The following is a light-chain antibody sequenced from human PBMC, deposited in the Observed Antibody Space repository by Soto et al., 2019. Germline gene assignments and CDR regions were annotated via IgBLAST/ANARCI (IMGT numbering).Light chain of an antibody. CDR1: SSDVGAYNY. J-gene: IGLJ3*02. CDR3: SSYATSSTSWV. V-gene: IGLV2-14*01. CDR2: EVS. Sequence: QSAPTQPASVSGSPGQSITISCTGTSSDVGAYNYVSWYQQHPGKAPKVLIYEVSHRPSGISNRFSGSKSGNTASLTISGLQAEDEADYFCSSYATSSTSWVFGGGTKLTVL.